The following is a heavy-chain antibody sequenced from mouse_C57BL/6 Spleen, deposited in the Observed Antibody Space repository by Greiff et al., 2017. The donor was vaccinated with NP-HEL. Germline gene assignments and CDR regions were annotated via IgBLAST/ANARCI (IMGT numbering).Heavy chain of an antibody. CDR2: ISSGSSTI. CDR1: GFTFSDYG. D-gene: IGHD4-1*01. Sequence: VQLKQSGGGLVKPGGSLKLSCAASGFTFSDYGMHWVRQAPEKGLEWVAYISSGSSTIYYADTVKGRFTISRDNAKNTLFLQMTSLRSEDTAMYYCAREEELALDYWGQGTTLTVSS. CDR3: AREEELALDY. J-gene: IGHJ2*01. V-gene: IGHV5-17*01.